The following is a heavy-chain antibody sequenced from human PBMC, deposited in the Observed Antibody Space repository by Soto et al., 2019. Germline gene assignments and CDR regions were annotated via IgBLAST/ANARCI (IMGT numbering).Heavy chain of an antibody. V-gene: IGHV1-8*01. D-gene: IGHD5-12*01. CDR1: GYSFTSYD. CDR2: ISTKSANT. Sequence: ASVKVSCKASGYSFTSYDITWVRQAPGQGLEWMGWISTKSANTNYAQNFQGRVTMTEDTSTDTAYIELSSLRSEDTAMYYCATGIVPTINGYWGQGTLVTVSS. CDR3: ATGIVPTINGY. J-gene: IGHJ4*02.